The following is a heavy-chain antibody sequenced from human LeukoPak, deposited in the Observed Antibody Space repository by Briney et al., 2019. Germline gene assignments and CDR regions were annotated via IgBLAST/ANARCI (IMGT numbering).Heavy chain of an antibody. V-gene: IGHV4-34*01. Sequence: PSETLSLTCAVYGGSFSGYYWSWIRQPPAKGLEWIGEINHSGSTNYNPSLKSRVTISVDTSKNQFSLKLSSVTAADTAVYYCARAGGLNYYGGYSEFGYWGQGTLVTVSS. CDR1: GGSFSGYY. CDR3: ARAGGLNYYGGYSEFGY. D-gene: IGHD4-23*01. CDR2: INHSGST. J-gene: IGHJ4*02.